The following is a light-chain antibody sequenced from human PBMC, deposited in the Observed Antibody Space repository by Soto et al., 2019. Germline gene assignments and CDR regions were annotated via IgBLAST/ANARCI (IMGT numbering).Light chain of an antibody. J-gene: IGLJ2*01. Sequence: QSVLTQPPSVSGAPGQRVTLSCTGSISNIGAGYGVHWYQQLPGRAPKLLVYDNTKRHSGVPDRLSGSKSGTSASLAITRLQADDEADYYCQSYDSSLSGVVFGGGTKVTVL. CDR1: ISNIGAGYG. CDR2: DNT. V-gene: IGLV1-40*01. CDR3: QSYDSSLSGVV.